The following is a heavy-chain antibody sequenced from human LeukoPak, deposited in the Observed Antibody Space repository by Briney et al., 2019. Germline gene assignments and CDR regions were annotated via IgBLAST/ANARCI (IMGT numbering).Heavy chain of an antibody. CDR2: IKQNGST. D-gene: IGHD7-27*01. J-gene: IGHJ4*02. CDR3: ASRKLGNDY. CDR1: GGSVSDYY. Sequence: SETLSLTCTISGGSVSDYYWSWIRQSPGKGLEWIGNIKQNGSTSYTPALKSRVTITADTSQNQFSLKLSTVTAADTAVYYCASRKLGNDYWGQGTLVTVSS. V-gene: IGHV4-59*02.